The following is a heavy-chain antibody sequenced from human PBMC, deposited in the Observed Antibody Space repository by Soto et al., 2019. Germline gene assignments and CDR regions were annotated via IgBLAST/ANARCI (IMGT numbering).Heavy chain of an antibody. CDR1: GFTFSSCG. V-gene: IGHV3-64*01. CDR3: GRGVSTGGWLVDP. J-gene: IGHJ5*02. D-gene: IGHD2-15*01. CDR2: ISAKWGST. Sequence: EVQLVESGGGLVQPGGSLRLSCVASGFTFSSCGMRWVRQSPGKGLEYVSAISAKWGSTLYANSVKVRFTVSRDNSKDTLYLQMGRLRGEDMAVSYGGRGVSTGGWLVDPWRQATLVTVSS.